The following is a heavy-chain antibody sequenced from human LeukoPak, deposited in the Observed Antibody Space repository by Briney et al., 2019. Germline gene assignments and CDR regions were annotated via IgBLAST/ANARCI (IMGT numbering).Heavy chain of an antibody. CDR3: ARDSSGWYGEFDY. CDR2: IYTSGST. D-gene: IGHD6-19*01. J-gene: IGHJ4*02. Sequence: PSETLSLTCAVYGGSFSGYYWSWIRQPAGKGLEWIGRIYTSGSTNYNPSLKSRVTISVDTSKNQFSLKLSSVTAADTAVYYCARDSSGWYGEFDYWGQGTLVTVSS. V-gene: IGHV4-4*07. CDR1: GGSFSGYY.